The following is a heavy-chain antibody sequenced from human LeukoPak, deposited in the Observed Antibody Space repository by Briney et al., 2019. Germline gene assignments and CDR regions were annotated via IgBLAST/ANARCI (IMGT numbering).Heavy chain of an antibody. CDR3: ARARSFRGGYRDV. J-gene: IGHJ6*03. Sequence: GGSLRLSCAASGFTFSSTYMSWVRQAPGKGLEWVSVIYRDGSTYYTDYVKGRFTISRDNSKNTIYLQMNRMSTEDTAVYYCARARSFRGGYRDVWVKGTTVSVCS. CDR1: GFTFSSTY. V-gene: IGHV3-53*01. D-gene: IGHD3-10*01. CDR2: IYRDGST.